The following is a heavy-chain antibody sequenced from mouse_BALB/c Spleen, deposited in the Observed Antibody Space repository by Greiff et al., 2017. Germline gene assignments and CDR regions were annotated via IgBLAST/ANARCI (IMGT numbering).Heavy chain of an antibody. V-gene: IGHV5-6-5*01. CDR2: ISSGGST. CDR1: GFTFSSYA. D-gene: IGHD1-1*01. Sequence: EVQLVESGGGLVKPGGSLKLSCAASGFTFSSYAMSWVRQTPEKRLEWVASISSGGSTYYPDSVKGRFTISRDNARNILYLQMSSLRSEDTAMYYCARASSYDWYFDVWGAGTTVTVSS. CDR3: ARASSYDWYFDV. J-gene: IGHJ1*01.